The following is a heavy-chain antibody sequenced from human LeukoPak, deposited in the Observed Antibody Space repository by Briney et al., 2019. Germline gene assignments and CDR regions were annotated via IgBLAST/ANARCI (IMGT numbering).Heavy chain of an antibody. J-gene: IGHJ1*01. D-gene: IGHD3-22*01. CDR1: GYPFIAYY. V-gene: IGHV1-2*02. CDR2: INTNSGGT. Sequence: ASVKVSCKASGYPFIAYYMHWLRQAPGQGLEWMGWINTNSGGTSYAQKFQGRVTMTRDTSIGTAYMELSTLRSDDTAAYYCARGTALNYDDSGYRRDFQHWGRGTLVTVSS. CDR3: ARGTALNYDDSGYRRDFQH.